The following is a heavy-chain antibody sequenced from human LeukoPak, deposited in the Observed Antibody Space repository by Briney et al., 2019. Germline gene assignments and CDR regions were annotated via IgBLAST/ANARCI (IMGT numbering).Heavy chain of an antibody. CDR3: ARRPYSDTSGRLSDV. CDR2: IGSSGSPT. J-gene: IGHJ6*02. CDR1: GFAFSSYD. D-gene: IGHD3-22*01. V-gene: IGHV3-48*02. Sequence: GGSLRLSCAASGFAFSSYDMNWVRQAPGKGLEWISYIGSSGSPTHYADSVGGRFTISRDNAKNSLYLQMNSLRDEDTAVYFCARRPYSDTSGRLSDVWGQGTTVTVSS.